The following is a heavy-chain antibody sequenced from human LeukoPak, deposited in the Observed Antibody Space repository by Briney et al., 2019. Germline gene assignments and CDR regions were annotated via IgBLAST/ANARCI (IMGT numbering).Heavy chain of an antibody. CDR3: ARTAGSRAEFDY. J-gene: IGHJ4*02. D-gene: IGHD2-15*01. Sequence: ASVRVSRKASGYTFTRYGMTWVRQAPGQGLEWMGWINPNSGGTNYAQKFQGWVTMTRDTSISTAYMELSRLRSDDTAVYYCARTAGSRAEFDYWGQGTLVTVSS. V-gene: IGHV1-2*04. CDR2: INPNSGGT. CDR1: GYTFTRYG.